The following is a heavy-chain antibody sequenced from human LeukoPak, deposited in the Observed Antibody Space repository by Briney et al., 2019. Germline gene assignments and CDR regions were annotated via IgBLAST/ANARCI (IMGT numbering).Heavy chain of an antibody. CDR2: INPNSGGT. J-gene: IGHJ4*02. CDR3: ARDQWADSSGYYYASFDY. D-gene: IGHD3-22*01. V-gene: IGHV1-2*02. CDR1: GYTFTGYY. Sequence: ASVKVSCKASGYTFTGYYMHWVRQAPGQGLGWMGWINPNSGGTNYAQKSQGRVTMTRDTSISTAYMEQSRLRSDGTAVYYCARDQWADSSGYYYASFDYWGQGTLVTVSS.